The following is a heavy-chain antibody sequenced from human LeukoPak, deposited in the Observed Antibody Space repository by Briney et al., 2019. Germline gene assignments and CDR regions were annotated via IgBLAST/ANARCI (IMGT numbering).Heavy chain of an antibody. CDR2: IYHSGST. CDR3: ARHFRDVYDLGY. D-gene: IGHD5/OR15-5a*01. V-gene: IGHV4-38-2*01. J-gene: IGHJ4*02. Sequence: SETLSLTCAVSGYSISSGYYWGWIRQPPGKGLEWIGSIYHSGSTYYNSSLKSRVTISVDTSKNQFSLKLSSVTAADTAIYYCARHFRDVYDLGYWSQGTLVTVSS. CDR1: GYSISSGYY.